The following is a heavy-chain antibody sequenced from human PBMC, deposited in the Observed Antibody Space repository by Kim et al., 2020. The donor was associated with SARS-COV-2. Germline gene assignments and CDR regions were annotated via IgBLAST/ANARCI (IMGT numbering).Heavy chain of an antibody. CDR2: MKANSGDT. Sequence: ASVKVSCKTSGYTFSGYYMHWVRQAPGQGLEWMGWMKANSGDTKYAQKFQGRVTMTRDTSISTAYMELSSLRSDDTAVYYCARLWGSSEGDYLGQGTLVAVSS. D-gene: IGHD3-16*01. V-gene: IGHV1-2*02. CDR1: GYTFSGYY. CDR3: ARLWGSSEGDY. J-gene: IGHJ4*02.